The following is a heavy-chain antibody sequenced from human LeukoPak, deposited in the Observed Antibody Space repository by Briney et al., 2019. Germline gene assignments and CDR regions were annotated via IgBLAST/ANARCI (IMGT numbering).Heavy chain of an antibody. J-gene: IGHJ6*02. CDR3: AREGSSGWYVYYYYGMDV. V-gene: IGHV3-11*06. Sequence: GGSLRLSCAASGFTFSDYYMSWIRQAPGKGLEWVSYISSSSSYTNYADSVKGRFTISRDNAKNSLYLQMNSLRAEDTAVCYCAREGSSGWYVYYYYGMDVWGQGTTVTVSS. CDR1: GFTFSDYY. CDR2: ISSSSSYT. D-gene: IGHD6-13*01.